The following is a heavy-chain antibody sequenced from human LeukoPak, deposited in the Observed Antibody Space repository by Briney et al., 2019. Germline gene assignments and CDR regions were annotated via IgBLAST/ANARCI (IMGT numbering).Heavy chain of an antibody. Sequence: SETLSLTCAVSGGSFSSGGFSWSWIRQPPGKGLEWIGYMFHNGSTHYSPSLQRRVTISVDRFKNQFSLKLSSVTAADTAVYYCARARYYDSSGARGGYDYWGQGTLVTVSS. D-gene: IGHD3-22*01. CDR3: ARARYYDSSGARGGYDY. J-gene: IGHJ4*02. CDR1: GGSFSSGGFS. V-gene: IGHV4-30-2*01. CDR2: MFHNGST.